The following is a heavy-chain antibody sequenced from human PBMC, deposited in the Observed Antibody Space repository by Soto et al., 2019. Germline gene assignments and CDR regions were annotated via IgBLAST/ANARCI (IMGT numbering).Heavy chain of an antibody. CDR1: GGSISSYY. V-gene: IGHV4-59*01. Sequence: QVQLQESGPGLVKPSETLSLTCTVSGGSISSYYWSWIRQPPGKGLEWIGYIYYSGSTNYNPSLKSRVTISVDTSKNQFSLQLRSVTAADTAVYYCARGPKHFWSGYSHIGHYYYYMDVWGKGTTVTVSS. CDR3: ARGPKHFWSGYSHIGHYYYYMDV. CDR2: IYYSGST. D-gene: IGHD3-3*02. J-gene: IGHJ6*03.